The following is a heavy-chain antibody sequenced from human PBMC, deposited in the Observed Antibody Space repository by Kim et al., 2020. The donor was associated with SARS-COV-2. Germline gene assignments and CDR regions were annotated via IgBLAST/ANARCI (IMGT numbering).Heavy chain of an antibody. Sequence: SETLSLTCAVYGGSFSGYYWCWIRQPPGKGLEWIGEINHSGSTNYNPSLKSRVTISVDTSKNQFSLKLSSVTAAVTAVYYCASAYYDILAPGGWCFDLWGRGPLVTVSS. CDR3: ASAYYDILAPGGWCFDL. CDR2: INHSGST. V-gene: IGHV4-34*01. J-gene: IGHJ2*01. CDR1: GGSFSGYY. D-gene: IGHD3-9*01.